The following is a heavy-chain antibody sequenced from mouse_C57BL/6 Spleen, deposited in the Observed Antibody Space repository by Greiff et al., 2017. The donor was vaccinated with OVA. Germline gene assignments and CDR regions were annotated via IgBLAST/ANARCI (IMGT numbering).Heavy chain of an antibody. J-gene: IGHJ3*01. V-gene: IGHV3-6*01. CDR3: ARRGYDGYQAWFAY. CDR2: ISYDGSN. CDR1: GYSITSGYY. Sequence: EVQLQQSGPGLVKPSQSLSLTCSVTGYSITSGYYWNWIRQFPGNKLEWMGYISYDGSNNYNPSLKNRISITRDTSKNQFFLKLNSVTTEDTATYYCARRGYDGYQAWFAYWGQGTLVTVSA. D-gene: IGHD2-3*01.